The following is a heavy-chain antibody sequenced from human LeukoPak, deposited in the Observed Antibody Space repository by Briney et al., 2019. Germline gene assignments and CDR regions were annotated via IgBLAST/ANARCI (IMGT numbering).Heavy chain of an antibody. D-gene: IGHD4-17*01. J-gene: IGHJ6*03. Sequence: SETLSLTCTVSGGSISSYYWSWIRQPPGKGLEWIGYIYTSGSTNYNPSLKSRVTISVDTSKNQFSLKLSSVTAADTAVYYCARHGSHDHGDPRYYYYYYMDVWGKGTTVTVSS. CDR1: GGSISSYY. CDR3: ARHGSHDHGDPRYYYYYYMDV. CDR2: IYTSGST. V-gene: IGHV4-4*09.